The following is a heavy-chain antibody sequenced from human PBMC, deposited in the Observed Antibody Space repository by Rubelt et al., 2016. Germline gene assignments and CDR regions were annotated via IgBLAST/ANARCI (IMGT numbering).Heavy chain of an antibody. CDR2: IWYDGSNK. Sequence: QVQLVESGGGVVQPGRSLRLSCAASGFTFSSYGMHWVRQAPGKGLEWVAVIWYDGSNKYYADSVKGRFTISRDNSKNTLYLQMNSLRAEDTAVYYCARDEEAYVPGDYWGQGTLVTVSS. J-gene: IGHJ4*02. D-gene: IGHD3-16*01. CDR3: ARDEEAYVPGDY. V-gene: IGHV3-33*01. CDR1: GFTFSSYG.